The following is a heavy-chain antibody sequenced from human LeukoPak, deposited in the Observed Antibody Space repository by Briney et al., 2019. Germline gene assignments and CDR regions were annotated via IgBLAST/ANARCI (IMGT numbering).Heavy chain of an antibody. CDR3: ARGRIKYYYGSGSYFPYYYYYMDV. Sequence: PSETLSLTCAVYGGSFSGYYWSWIRQPPGKGLEWIGEINHSGSTNYNPSLKSRVTISVDTSKNQFSLKLSSVTAADTAVYYCARGRIKYYYGSGSYFPYYYYYMDVWGKGTTATVSS. CDR1: GGSFSGYY. J-gene: IGHJ6*03. D-gene: IGHD3-10*01. V-gene: IGHV4-34*01. CDR2: INHSGST.